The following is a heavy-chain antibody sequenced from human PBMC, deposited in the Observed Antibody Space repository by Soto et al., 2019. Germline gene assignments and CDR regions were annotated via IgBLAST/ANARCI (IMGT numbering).Heavy chain of an antibody. D-gene: IGHD2-15*01. J-gene: IGHJ6*02. V-gene: IGHV4-4*07. Sequence: PSETLSLTCTVSGGSISSYYWSWIRQPAGKGLEWIGRIYTSGSTNYNPSLKSRVTMSVDTSKNQFSLKLSSVTAADTAVYYCARDSRWYCSGGSCSYYYYGMDVWGQGTTVPVSS. CDR2: IYTSGST. CDR1: GGSISSYY. CDR3: ARDSRWYCSGGSCSYYYYGMDV.